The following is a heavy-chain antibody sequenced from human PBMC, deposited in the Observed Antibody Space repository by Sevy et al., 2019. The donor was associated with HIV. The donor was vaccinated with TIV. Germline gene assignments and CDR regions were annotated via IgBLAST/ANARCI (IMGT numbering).Heavy chain of an antibody. CDR3: ARTYSSGWYDAFDI. J-gene: IGHJ3*02. CDR2: ISAYNGNT. CDR1: GYTFTSYG. V-gene: IGHV1-18*01. Sequence: ASVKVSCKASGYTFTSYGISWVRQAPGQGLEWMGWISAYNGNTNYAQKLQGRVTMTTDTSTSTAYMELRSLGSDDTAVYYCARTYSSGWYDAFDIWGQGTMVTVSS. D-gene: IGHD6-19*01.